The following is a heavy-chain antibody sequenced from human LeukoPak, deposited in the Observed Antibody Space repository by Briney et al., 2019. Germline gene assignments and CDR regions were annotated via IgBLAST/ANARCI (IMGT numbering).Heavy chain of an antibody. CDR1: GASLSGYY. V-gene: IGHV4-34*01. CDR2: INHGGFN. D-gene: IGHD5-18*01. J-gene: IGHJ3*02. Sequence: SETLSLTCAVSGASLSGYYWSWIRQSPGKGLEWIGEINHGGFNNYNPSLKSRVTISVDTSRNQIALRLSSLTAAHTAVYFCARSHLWPSGTFDIWGQGTVVAVSS. CDR3: ARSHLWPSGTFDI.